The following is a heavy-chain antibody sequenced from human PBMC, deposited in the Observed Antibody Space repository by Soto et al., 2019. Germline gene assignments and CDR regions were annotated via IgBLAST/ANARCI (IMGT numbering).Heavy chain of an antibody. CDR2: INAGNGNT. CDR1: GYTFTSYA. D-gene: IGHD3-10*01. V-gene: IGHV1-3*01. CDR3: ARDLFYGSGSYYYYYMDV. Sequence: QVQLVQSGAEVKKPGASVKVSCKASGYTFTSYAMHWVRQAPGQRLEWMGWINAGNGNTKYSQKFQGRVTITRDTSASTAYMELSSLRSEDTAVYYSARDLFYGSGSYYYYYMDVWGKGTTVTVSS. J-gene: IGHJ6*03.